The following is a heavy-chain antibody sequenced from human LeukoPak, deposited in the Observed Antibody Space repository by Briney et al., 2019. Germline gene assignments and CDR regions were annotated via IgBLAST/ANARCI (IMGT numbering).Heavy chain of an antibody. CDR1: GFTFSSYA. J-gene: IGHJ6*02. Sequence: PGGSLRLSCAASGFTFSSYAMSWVRQAPGKGLEWVAVISHDGSNKYYADSVKGRFTISRDNSKNTLYLQMNSLRPEDTAMYYCAKQQVARYYGMDVWGQGTTVTVSS. CDR3: AKQQVARYYGMDV. D-gene: IGHD6-13*01. V-gene: IGHV3-30*18. CDR2: ISHDGSNK.